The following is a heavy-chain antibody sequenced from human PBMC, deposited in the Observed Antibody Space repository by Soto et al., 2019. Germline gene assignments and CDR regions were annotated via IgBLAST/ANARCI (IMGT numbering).Heavy chain of an antibody. J-gene: IGHJ4*02. V-gene: IGHV3-33*01. CDR3: ARDESPFTYYDILTGYSSPSGFDY. CDR2: IWYDGSNK. CDR1: GFTFSSYG. D-gene: IGHD3-9*01. Sequence: GGSLRLSCAASGFTFSSYGMHWVRQAPGKGLEWVAVIWYDGSNKYYADSVKGRFTISRDNSKNTLYLQMNSLRAEDTAVYYCARDESPFTYYDILTGYSSPSGFDYWGQGTLVTVSS.